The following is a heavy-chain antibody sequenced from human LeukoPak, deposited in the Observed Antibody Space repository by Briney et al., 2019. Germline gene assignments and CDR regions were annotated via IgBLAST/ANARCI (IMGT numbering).Heavy chain of an antibody. Sequence: ASVTVSCKTSGYSVSDYYMHWVRQAPGQGLEWMGWIRGDTGDTDSPQKFQGRVTMTRDTSTNTAYMELCRLRYDDTAMYFCARVRGNSCDYWGQGTLVTVSS. D-gene: IGHD3-10*01. CDR2: IRGDTGDT. J-gene: IGHJ4*02. CDR1: GYSVSDYY. CDR3: ARVRGNSCDY. V-gene: IGHV1-2*02.